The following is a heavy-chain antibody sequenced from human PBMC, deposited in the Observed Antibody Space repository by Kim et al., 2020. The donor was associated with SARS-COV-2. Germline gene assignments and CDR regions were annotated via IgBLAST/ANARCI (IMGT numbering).Heavy chain of an antibody. Sequence: GGSLRLSCAASGFTFSSYSMNWVRQAPGKGLEWVSSISSSSSYIYYADSVKGRFTISRDNAKNSLYLQMNSLRAEDTAVYYCARAIHDSSRDAFDIWGQGTMVTVSS. V-gene: IGHV3-21*01. CDR1: GFTFSSYS. CDR2: ISSSSSYI. D-gene: IGHD3-22*01. J-gene: IGHJ3*02. CDR3: ARAIHDSSRDAFDI.